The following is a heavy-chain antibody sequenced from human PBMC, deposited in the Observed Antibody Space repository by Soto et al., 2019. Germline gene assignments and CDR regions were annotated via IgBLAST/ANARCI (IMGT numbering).Heavy chain of an antibody. V-gene: IGHV4-31*02. D-gene: IGHD1-26*01. Sequence: WTWIRQHPGKGLEWIGYIYDSGSAFYNPSLKGRVTMSVDTSKNQFSLNLRSVTAADTAVFYCARGILRPNHYMDVWGKGTAVAVSS. CDR2: IYDSGSA. J-gene: IGHJ6*03. CDR3: ARGILRPNHYMDV.